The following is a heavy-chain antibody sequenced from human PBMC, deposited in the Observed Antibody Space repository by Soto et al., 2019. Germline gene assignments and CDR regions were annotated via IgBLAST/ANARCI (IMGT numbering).Heavy chain of an antibody. CDR2: IIPIFGTA. D-gene: IGHD2-15*01. CDR1: GGTFSSYA. V-gene: IGHV1-69*06. CDR3: ARVGYCSGGSCYSGYDY. Sequence: QVQLVQSGAEVKKPGSSVKVSCKASGGTFSSYAISWVRQAPGQGLEWVGGIIPIFGTANYAQKFQGRVTITADKSTSTAYMELSSLRSEDTAVYYCARVGYCSGGSCYSGYDYWGQGTLVTVSS. J-gene: IGHJ4*02.